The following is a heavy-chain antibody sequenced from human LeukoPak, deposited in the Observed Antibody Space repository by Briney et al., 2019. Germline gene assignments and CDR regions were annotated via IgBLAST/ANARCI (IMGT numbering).Heavy chain of an antibody. CDR2: IWYDGSNK. V-gene: IGHV3-33*06. CDR3: AKDKQQLGMRYFDY. Sequence: PGGSLRLSCAASGFTFSSYGMHWVRQAPGKGLEWVAVIWYDGSNKYYADSVKGRFTISRDNSKNTLYLQMNSLRAEDTAVYYCAKDKQQLGMRYFDYWGQGTLVTVSS. D-gene: IGHD6-13*01. J-gene: IGHJ4*02. CDR1: GFTFSSYG.